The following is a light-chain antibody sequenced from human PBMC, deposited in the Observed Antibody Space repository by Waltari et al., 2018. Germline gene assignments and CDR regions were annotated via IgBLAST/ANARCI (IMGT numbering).Light chain of an antibody. CDR1: GTDVGRYNY. CDR3: ASYIAASTLV. Sequence: QSALTQPASVSGSPGQSITISCTGSGTDVGRYNYVSWYQHYPDKAPRLMIYDVTNRPSEVSDRFSGSKSGNTASLTISGLQPEDEADYYCASYIAASTLVFGGGTRLTVV. V-gene: IGLV2-14*03. CDR2: DVT. J-gene: IGLJ3*02.